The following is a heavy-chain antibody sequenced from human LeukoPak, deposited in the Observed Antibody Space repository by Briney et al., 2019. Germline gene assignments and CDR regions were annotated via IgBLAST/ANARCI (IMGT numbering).Heavy chain of an antibody. CDR3: ARGEVVPTAMGGYYYYYMDV. J-gene: IGHJ6*03. CDR2: IHHSGST. CDR1: GGSFSGYY. Sequence: PSETLSLTCAVYGGSFSGYYWSWIRQPPGKGLEWIGEIHHSGSTNYNPSLKSRVTISVDTSKNQFSLKLSSVTAADTAVYYCARGEVVPTAMGGYYYYYMDVWGKGTTVTVSS. V-gene: IGHV4-34*01. D-gene: IGHD2-2*01.